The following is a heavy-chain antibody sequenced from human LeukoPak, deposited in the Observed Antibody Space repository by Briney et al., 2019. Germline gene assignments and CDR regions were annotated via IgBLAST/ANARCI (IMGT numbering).Heavy chain of an antibody. J-gene: IGHJ4*02. CDR3: ARGGWLLYLYYFDY. Sequence: PGRSLRLSCAASGFTFSNYGMHWVRQAPGKGLEWVSYISSSSSTIYYADSVKGRFTISRDNAKNSLYLQMNSLRAEDTAVYYCARGGWLLYLYYFDYWGQGTLVTVSS. V-gene: IGHV3-48*01. CDR2: ISSSSSTI. CDR1: GFTFSNYG. D-gene: IGHD3-3*01.